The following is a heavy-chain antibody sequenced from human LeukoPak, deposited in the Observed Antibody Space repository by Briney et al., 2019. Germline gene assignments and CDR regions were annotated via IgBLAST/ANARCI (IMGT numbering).Heavy chain of an antibody. D-gene: IGHD6-19*01. Sequence: SVKVSCKASGGTFSSYAISWVRQAPGQGLEWMGRIIPIFGTANYAQKFQGRVTITTDESTSTAYMELSSLRSEDTAVYYCASYSSGWYRGLYFDYWGQGTLVTVAS. CDR1: GGTFSSYA. J-gene: IGHJ4*02. CDR2: IIPIFGTA. CDR3: ASYSSGWYRGLYFDY. V-gene: IGHV1-69*05.